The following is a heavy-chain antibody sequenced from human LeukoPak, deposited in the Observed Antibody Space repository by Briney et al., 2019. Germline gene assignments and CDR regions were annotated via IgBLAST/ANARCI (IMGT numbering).Heavy chain of an antibody. J-gene: IGHJ4*02. V-gene: IGHV4-39*07. CDR2: IYYSGGT. CDR1: GGSTSVYY. D-gene: IGHD3-9*01. Sequence: SETLFLTCTVSGGSTSVYYWGWIRQPPGKGLEWIGSIYYSGGTYYNPSLKSRVTISVDTSKNQFSLKLSSVTAADTAVYYCARDGYDILTGYYNGNLIDYWGQGTLVTVSS. CDR3: ARDGYDILTGYYNGNLIDY.